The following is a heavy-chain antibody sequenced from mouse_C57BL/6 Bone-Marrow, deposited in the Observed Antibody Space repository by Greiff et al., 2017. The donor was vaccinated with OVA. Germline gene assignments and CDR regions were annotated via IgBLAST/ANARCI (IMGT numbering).Heavy chain of an antibody. V-gene: IGHV1-15*01. Sequence: QVQLKQSGAELVRPGASVTLSCKASGYTFTDYEMHWVKQTPVHGLEWIGAIDPETGGTAYNQKFKGKAILTADKSSSTAYMEPRSLTSEDSAVYYCTRDRVWGGVYYFDYWGQGTTLTVSS. CDR3: TRDRVWGGVYYFDY. J-gene: IGHJ2*01. CDR2: IDPETGGT. D-gene: IGHD2-14*01. CDR1: GYTFTDYE.